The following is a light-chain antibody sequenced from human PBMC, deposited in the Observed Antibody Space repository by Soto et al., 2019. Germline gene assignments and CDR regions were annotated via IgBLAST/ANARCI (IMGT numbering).Light chain of an antibody. CDR1: QSISSY. J-gene: IGKJ5*01. CDR3: QQRQYWPPIT. Sequence: DIQMTQSPSSLPASVGDVVTITFLASQSISSYLNWYQQKPGKAPKLLIYDASSLESGVPSRFSGSGSGTEFTLTISSLEPEDCAIYYCQQRQYWPPITFGQGTRLEIK. CDR2: DAS. V-gene: IGKV1-39*01.